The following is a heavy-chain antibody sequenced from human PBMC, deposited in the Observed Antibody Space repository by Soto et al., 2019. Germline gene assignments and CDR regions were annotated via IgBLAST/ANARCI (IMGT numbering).Heavy chain of an antibody. CDR2: IYYSGST. J-gene: IGHJ4*02. Sequence: QLQLQESGPGLVKPSETLSLTCTVSGGSISSSSYYWVWIRQPPGKGLEWIGTIYYSGSTYYNPSLKSQVTKSVDTSKNQFSLKLSSVTAADTAVYYCARHGDYYDSSGYYYFDHWGQGTLVTVSS. V-gene: IGHV4-39*01. D-gene: IGHD3-22*01. CDR3: ARHGDYYDSSGYYYFDH. CDR1: GGSISSSSYY.